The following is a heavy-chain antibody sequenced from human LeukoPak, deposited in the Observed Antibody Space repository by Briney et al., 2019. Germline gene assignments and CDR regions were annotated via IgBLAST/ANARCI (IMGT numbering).Heavy chain of an antibody. CDR3: TRVYSSSWYSLYYFDY. V-gene: IGHV3-49*03. CDR1: GFTFGDYA. Sequence: PGGSLRLSCTASGFTFGDYAMSWFRQAPGKGLEWVGFKAYGGTTESVKGRFTISRDDSKSIAHLQMNSLKTEDTAVYYCTRVYSSSWYSLYYFDYWGQGTLVTVSS. J-gene: IGHJ4*02. D-gene: IGHD6-13*01. CDR2: KAYGGTT.